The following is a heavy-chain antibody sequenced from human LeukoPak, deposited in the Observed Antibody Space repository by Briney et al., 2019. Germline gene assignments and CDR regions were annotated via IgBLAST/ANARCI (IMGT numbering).Heavy chain of an antibody. CDR1: GFTFSSYW. J-gene: IGHJ1*01. CDR3: ARHPDADYGDCVGYPQH. Sequence: PGGSLRLSCAASGFTFSSYWMSWVRQAPGKGLEWVANIKQDGSEKYYVDSVKGRFTISRDNAKNSLYLQMNSLRAEDTAVYYCARHPDADYGDCVGYPQHSGPSTLVT. CDR2: IKQDGSEK. V-gene: IGHV3-7*01. D-gene: IGHD4-17*01.